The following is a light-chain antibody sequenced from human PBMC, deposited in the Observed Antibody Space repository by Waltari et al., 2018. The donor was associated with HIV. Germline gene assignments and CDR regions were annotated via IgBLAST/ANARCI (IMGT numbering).Light chain of an antibody. CDR2: EGN. CDR1: SSDVGSYNL. CDR3: CSYSGSYTSYV. J-gene: IGLJ1*01. Sequence: QSALTQPASVSGSPGQSITLSCTGTSSDVGSYNLPSWYLQHPGKAPKLMIYEGNKRPSGVSNRFSGSKSGNTASLTISGLQAEDEADYYCCSYSGSYTSYVFGAGTKVTVL. V-gene: IGLV2-23*01.